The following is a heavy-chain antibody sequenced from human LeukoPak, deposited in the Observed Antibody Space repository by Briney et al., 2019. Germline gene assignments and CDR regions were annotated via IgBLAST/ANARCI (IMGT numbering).Heavy chain of an antibody. D-gene: IGHD2/OR15-2a*01. J-gene: IGHJ4*02. Sequence: ASVKVSCKASGYTFSDYYMHWVRQAPGQGLEWMGWINPKSGVTNYVQKFQGRVTITRDTSVSTAYMELSRLKSDDTAVYYCARAVSSLHDFDYWGPGTLVTVSS. CDR2: INPKSGVT. CDR3: ARAVSSLHDFDY. V-gene: IGHV1-2*02. CDR1: GYTFSDYY.